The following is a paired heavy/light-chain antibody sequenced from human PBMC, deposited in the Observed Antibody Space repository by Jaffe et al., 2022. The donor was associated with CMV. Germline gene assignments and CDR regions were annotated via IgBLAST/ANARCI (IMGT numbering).Heavy chain of an antibody. CDR1: GFTFTTYA. V-gene: IGHV3-30*18. J-gene: IGHJ6*02. CDR2: ISYDGSNE. Sequence: QVQLVESGGGVVQPGRSLRLSCAASGFTFTTYAMHWVRQAPGKGLEWVATISYDGSNEYYADSVKGRFTISRDNSKNTLFLHMNSLRVEDTAVYYCAKEGVTYYYHGMDVWGQGTTVTVSS. D-gene: IGHD4-4*01. CDR3: AKEGVTYYYHGMDV.
Light chain of an antibody. Sequence: DIQMTQSPSSVSVSVGDRVTITCRASQGISSWLVWFQQKPGKAPKSLIYAASNLQSGVPPRFSGSGSGTEFTLTISSLQPEDFATYYCQQTNSFPLTFGPGTKVDIK. CDR1: QGISSW. CDR3: QQTNSFPLT. V-gene: IGKV1-12*01. CDR2: AAS. J-gene: IGKJ3*01.